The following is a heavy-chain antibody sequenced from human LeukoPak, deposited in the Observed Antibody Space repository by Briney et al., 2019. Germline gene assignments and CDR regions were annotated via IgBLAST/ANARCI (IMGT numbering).Heavy chain of an antibody. D-gene: IGHD2-21*01. CDR2: ISHIGST. J-gene: IGHJ3*02. V-gene: IGHV4-59*11. CDR1: GDSITGHY. CDR3: ARDRISIDALDM. Sequence: SETLSLTCSVSGDSITGHYLTWIRQPPGNGLEWIGYISHIGSTNYNPSLKSRVTISVDTSKNQFSLKLTSVTAADTALYYCARDRISIDALDMWGQGTMVTVSS.